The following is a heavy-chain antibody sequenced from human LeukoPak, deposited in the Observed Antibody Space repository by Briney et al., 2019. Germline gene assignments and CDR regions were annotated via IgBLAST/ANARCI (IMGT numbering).Heavy chain of an antibody. CDR1: GYSISTGYY. J-gene: IGHJ4*02. V-gene: IGHV4-38-2*02. D-gene: IGHD6-13*01. Sequence: NPSETLSLTCTVSGYSISTGYYWDWIRQPPGKGLEWIGTFYHGGSTYYNPSLKSRVTISVDTSKNQFSLKLSSVTAADTAVYYCARGEAAAGKFDYWGQGTLVTVSS. CDR3: ARGEAAAGKFDY. CDR2: FYHGGST.